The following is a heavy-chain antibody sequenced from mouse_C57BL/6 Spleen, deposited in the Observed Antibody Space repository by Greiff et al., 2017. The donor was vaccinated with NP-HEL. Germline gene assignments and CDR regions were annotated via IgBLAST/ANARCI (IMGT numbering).Heavy chain of an antibody. Sequence: ESGPGLVKPSQSLSLTCSVTGYSITSGYYWNWIRQFPGNKLEWMGYISYDGSNNYNPSLKNRISITRDTSKNQFFLKLNSVTTEDTATYYCARGGDYYGSSYYYYAMDYWGQGTSVTVSS. D-gene: IGHD1-1*01. CDR2: ISYDGSN. V-gene: IGHV3-6*01. CDR3: ARGGDYYGSSYYYYAMDY. CDR1: GYSITSGYY. J-gene: IGHJ4*01.